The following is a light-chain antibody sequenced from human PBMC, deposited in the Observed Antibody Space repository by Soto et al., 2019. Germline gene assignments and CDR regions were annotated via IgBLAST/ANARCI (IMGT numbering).Light chain of an antibody. V-gene: IGLV1-47*01. CDR2: RDD. CDR1: SSNIGNNY. CDR3: ETWDDTLNGYVV. Sequence: QSVLTQPPSASGTPGQRVTISCSGNSSNIGNNYVNGYQQLPGTAPKLLIYRDDQRPSGVSDRFSGSKSGTAASLAISGLRCEDEADYYSETWDDTLNGYVVFGGGSKGTV. J-gene: IGLJ2*01.